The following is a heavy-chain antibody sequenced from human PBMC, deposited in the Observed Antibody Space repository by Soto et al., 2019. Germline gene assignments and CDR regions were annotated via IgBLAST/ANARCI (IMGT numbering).Heavy chain of an antibody. Sequence: SLRLSCAASGFTFSLYSMIWVRQAPGKGLEWVASITSSSSYIYYEDSLKGRFTISRDNAKNSLFLQLDSLRAEDTAVYFCVRARSTDSRPDYWGQGTLVTVSS. D-gene: IGHD3-22*01. V-gene: IGHV3-21*01. CDR3: VRARSTDSRPDY. CDR1: GFTFSLYS. CDR2: ITSSSSYI. J-gene: IGHJ4*02.